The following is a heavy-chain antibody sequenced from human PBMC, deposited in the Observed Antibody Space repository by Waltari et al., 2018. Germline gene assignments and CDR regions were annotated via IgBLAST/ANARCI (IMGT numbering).Heavy chain of an antibody. V-gene: IGHV4-38-2*01. CDR2: IYHSGST. Sequence: QVQLQESGPGLVKPSETLSLTCAVSGYSISSGYYWGWIRQPPGKGLEWIGSIYHSGSTYYNPSLKSRVTISVDTSKNQFSLKLSSVTAADTAVYYCARVGDSSGYYKGLDYWGQGTLVTVSS. D-gene: IGHD3-22*01. CDR1: GYSISSGYY. CDR3: ARVGDSSGYYKGLDY. J-gene: IGHJ4*02.